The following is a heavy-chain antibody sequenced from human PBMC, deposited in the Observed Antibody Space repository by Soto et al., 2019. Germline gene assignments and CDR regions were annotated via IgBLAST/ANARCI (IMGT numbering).Heavy chain of an antibody. V-gene: IGHV1-18*01. D-gene: IGHD2-15*01. J-gene: IGHJ3*02. Sequence: QVQLVQSGAEVKKPGASVKVSCKASGYTFTSFGISWVRQAPGQGLEWMGWISAYNGNTNYAENLQGRVTMTTDTSTSTAYMELSSRRSDDTAVYYCARDHRGGTDAFDIWGQGTMVTVSS. CDR1: GYTFTSFG. CDR2: ISAYNGNT. CDR3: ARDHRGGTDAFDI.